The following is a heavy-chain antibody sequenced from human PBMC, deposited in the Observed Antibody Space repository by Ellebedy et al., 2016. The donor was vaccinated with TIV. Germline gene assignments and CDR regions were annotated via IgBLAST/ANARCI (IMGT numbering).Heavy chain of an antibody. CDR1: GYTFTGYY. D-gene: IGHD4-17*01. CDR3: ARESTVTTEGMDV. V-gene: IGHV1-2*02. CDR2: INPNSGGT. J-gene: IGHJ6*02. Sequence: ASVKVSCKASGYTFTGYYMHWVRQAPGQGLEWMGWINPNSGGTNYAQKFQGRVTMTRDTSISTAYMELSRLRSDDTAVYYCARESTVTTEGMDVWGQGTTVTVSS.